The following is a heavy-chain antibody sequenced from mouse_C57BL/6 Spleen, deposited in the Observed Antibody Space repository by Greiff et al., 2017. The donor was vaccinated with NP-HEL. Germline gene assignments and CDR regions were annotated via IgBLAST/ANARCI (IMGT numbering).Heavy chain of an antibody. CDR3: ARKTYFDD. Sequence: EVQLQQSGPELVKPGASVKISCKASGYTFTDYYMNWVKQSHGKSLEWIGDINPNNGGTSYNQKFKGKATLTVDKSSSTAYMELRSLTSEDSAVYYCARKTYFDDWGQGTTLTVSS. J-gene: IGHJ2*01. V-gene: IGHV1-26*01. CDR1: GYTFTDYY. CDR2: INPNNGGT.